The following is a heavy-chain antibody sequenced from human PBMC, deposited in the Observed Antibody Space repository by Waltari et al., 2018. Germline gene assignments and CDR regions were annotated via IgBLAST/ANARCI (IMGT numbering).Heavy chain of an antibody. D-gene: IGHD2-15*01. CDR2: ICNRGGT. V-gene: IGHV4-39*02. Sequence: QLQLQASGPGLVKPSETLSLTCTVSGDSIPNTNYCSGWIRQPPGKGLAWIGSICNRGGTSSNPSPTSRVTTSADTVKVQFSLNLISVTAACTVLNYWAREIGGNTEAVDYWGQGTLVSVSS. CDR3: AREIGGNTEAVDY. CDR1: GDSIPNTNYC. J-gene: IGHJ4*02.